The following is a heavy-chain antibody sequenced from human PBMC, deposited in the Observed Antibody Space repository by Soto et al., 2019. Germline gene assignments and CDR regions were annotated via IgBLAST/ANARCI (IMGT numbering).Heavy chain of an antibody. CDR3: ARGALYGDLPGWTGDAFDL. J-gene: IGHJ3*01. D-gene: IGHD4-17*01. CDR2: IDGGSVYI. Sequence: GGSLRLSCAASGFTFSSYTMNWVRQAPGKGLEWVSSIDGGSVYIYYADSVKGRFTISRDNAKSSLSLQINSLRVEDTAVYFCARGALYGDLPGWTGDAFDLWGQGTMVTVSS. CDR1: GFTFSSYT. V-gene: IGHV3-21*06.